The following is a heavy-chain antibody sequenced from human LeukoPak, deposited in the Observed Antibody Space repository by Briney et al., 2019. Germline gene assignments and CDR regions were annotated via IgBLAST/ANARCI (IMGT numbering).Heavy chain of an antibody. D-gene: IGHD2-21*02. CDR2: ISTSGSII. V-gene: IGHV3-48*03. Sequence: GGSLRLSCEASGFTFGSHEMTWVRQAPGKGLEWLSYISTSGSIIVYADSVRGRFTVSRDNAKKSLYLQMNSLRVDDTAIYYCAREQLPCGGDCLDSWGQGTLVTVSS. J-gene: IGHJ4*02. CDR1: GFTFGSHE. CDR3: AREQLPCGGDCLDS.